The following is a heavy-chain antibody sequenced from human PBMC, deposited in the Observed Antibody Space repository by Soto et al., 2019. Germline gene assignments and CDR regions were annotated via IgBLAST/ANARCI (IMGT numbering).Heavy chain of an antibody. Sequence: QVQLVQSGAEVKKPGSSVKVSCKASGGTFSSYTITWVRQAPGQGLEWMGRIIPILGIANYAQKFQGRVTITADKSPSTAYLELSSRRSEDTAVYYCEGGRRYYDTRALYYGMDVWGQGTTVTVSS. CDR2: IIPILGIA. CDR1: GGTFSSYT. CDR3: EGGRRYYDTRALYYGMDV. J-gene: IGHJ6*02. V-gene: IGHV1-69*02. D-gene: IGHD3-9*01.